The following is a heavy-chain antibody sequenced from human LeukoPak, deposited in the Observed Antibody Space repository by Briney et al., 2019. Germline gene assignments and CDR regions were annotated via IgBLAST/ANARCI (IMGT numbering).Heavy chain of an antibody. D-gene: IGHD2-2*02. Sequence: PSETLSLTCTVSGGSISSHYWSWIRQPPGKGLEWIGYIYYGGSTNYNPSLKSRVTISVDTSKNQFSLKLSSVTAADTAVYYCARRPRVVPAAIAPFDYWGQGTLVTVSS. J-gene: IGHJ4*02. V-gene: IGHV4-59*11. CDR2: IYYGGST. CDR1: GGSISSHY. CDR3: ARRPRVVPAAIAPFDY.